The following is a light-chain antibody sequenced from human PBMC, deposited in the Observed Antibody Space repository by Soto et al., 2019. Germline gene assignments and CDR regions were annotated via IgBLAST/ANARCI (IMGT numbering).Light chain of an antibody. V-gene: IGKV3-20*01. J-gene: IGKJ4*01. Sequence: EIVLTQSPGTLSLSPGERATLSCRASQSVSSDYLAWYQQKPGQAPRLLIFVASSRATGIPDRFSASGSGTEFTLTISRLDPEDFAVYYCQQCGNTPVTFGGGTKVEIK. CDR2: VAS. CDR3: QQCGNTPVT. CDR1: QSVSSDY.